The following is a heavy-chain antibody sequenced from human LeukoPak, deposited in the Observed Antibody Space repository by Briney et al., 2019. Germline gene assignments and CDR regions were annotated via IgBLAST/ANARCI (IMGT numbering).Heavy chain of an antibody. D-gene: IGHD6-13*01. CDR1: GFTVSSNY. J-gene: IGHJ5*02. V-gene: IGHV3-53*01. Sequence: GGSLRLSCAASGFTVSSNYMSWVRQAPGKGLEWVSVIYSGGSTYYADSVKGRFTISRDNSKNTLYLQMNSLRAEDTAVYYCARDLDSSSWYGWFDPWGQGTLVTVSS. CDR2: IYSGGST. CDR3: ARDLDSSSWYGWFDP.